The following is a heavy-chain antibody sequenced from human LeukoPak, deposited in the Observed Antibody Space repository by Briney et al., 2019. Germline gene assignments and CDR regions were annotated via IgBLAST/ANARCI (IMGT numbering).Heavy chain of an antibody. D-gene: IGHD6-13*01. J-gene: IGHJ4*02. CDR1: GFTFSSYE. V-gene: IGHV3-23*01. CDR2: ISGSGGST. CDR3: AKDRLGSSPYYFDY. Sequence: GGSLRLSCAASGFTFSSYEMNWVRQAPGKGLEWVSAISGSGGSTYYADSVKGRFTISRDNSKNTLYLQMNSLRAEDTAVYYCAKDRLGSSPYYFDYWGQGTLVTVSS.